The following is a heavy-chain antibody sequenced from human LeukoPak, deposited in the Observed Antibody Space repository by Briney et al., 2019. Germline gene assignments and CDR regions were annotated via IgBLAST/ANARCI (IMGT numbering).Heavy chain of an antibody. CDR1: GFTFSSYG. D-gene: IGHD3-22*01. V-gene: IGHV3-30*18. CDR2: ISYDGSNK. CDR3: AKDQYYDSKAPFDY. J-gene: IGHJ4*02. Sequence: QAGGSLRLSCAASGFTFSSYGMHWVRQAPGKGLEWVAVISYDGSNKYYADSVKGRFTISRDNSKNTLYLQMNSLRAEDTAVYYCAKDQYYDSKAPFDYWGQGTLVTVSS.